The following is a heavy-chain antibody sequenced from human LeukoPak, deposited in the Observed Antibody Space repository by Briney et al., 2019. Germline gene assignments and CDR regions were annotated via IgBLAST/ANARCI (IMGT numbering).Heavy chain of an antibody. J-gene: IGHJ4*02. D-gene: IGHD2-2*01. V-gene: IGHV3-30*03. CDR3: ARDQGVPPAIVGGLNQ. Sequence: TGGSLRLSCAASGFTFSDYYMSWVRQVPGKGLEWVAVISYDGRNKYYADSVKGRFTISRDNSKNTLYVQMNSLRVEDTAVYFCARDQGVPPAIVGGLNQWGQGTLVTVSS. CDR1: GFTFSDYY. CDR2: ISYDGRNK.